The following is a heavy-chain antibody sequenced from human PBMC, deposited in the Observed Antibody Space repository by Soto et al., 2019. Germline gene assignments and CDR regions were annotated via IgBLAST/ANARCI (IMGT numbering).Heavy chain of an antibody. D-gene: IGHD3-9*01. J-gene: IGHJ6*02. CDR2: IIPIFGTA. CDR3: ARDNSPSYYDTLTGRRHLFYCYFGMDV. CDR1: GGTFSSYA. Sequence: ASVKVSCKASGGTFSSYAISWVRQAPGQGLEWMGGIIPIFGTANYAQKFQGRVTITADESTSTAYMELSSLRSEDTAVYYCARDNSPSYYDTLTGRRHLFYCYFGMDVWGQGTRVTVSS. V-gene: IGHV1-69*13.